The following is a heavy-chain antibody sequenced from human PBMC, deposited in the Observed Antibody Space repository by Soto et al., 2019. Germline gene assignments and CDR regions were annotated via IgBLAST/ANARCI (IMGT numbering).Heavy chain of an antibody. CDR2: VIPILGQA. V-gene: IGHV1-69*01. J-gene: IGHJ4*02. CDR3: VRVGGIGAPPGTDY. D-gene: IGHD6-6*01. Sequence: QVQLVQSGAEVKKPGSSVKVSCKASGGIFSSYAISWLRQAPGQGREGMGAVIPILGQAYYAQDLQDRVSITADESTRTTYMELSSLRSEDTAVYFCVRVGGIGAPPGTDYWGQGTLVTVSS. CDR1: GGIFSSYA.